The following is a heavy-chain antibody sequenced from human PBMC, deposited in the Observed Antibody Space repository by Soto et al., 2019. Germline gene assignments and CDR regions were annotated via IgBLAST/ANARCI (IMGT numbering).Heavy chain of an antibody. D-gene: IGHD7-27*01. Sequence: QVQLVQSGAEVRKPGSSVKVSCKAPGGTFSTYIISWVRQAPGQGLEWMGRIIPISDITNYAQKFQGRVTVTADRSTSTAYMELTSLKSDDTAVYYCARDRIPTLGDAFDLWGQGTMVTVSS. J-gene: IGHJ3*01. V-gene: IGHV1-69*08. CDR2: IIPISDIT. CDR3: ARDRIPTLGDAFDL. CDR1: GGTFSTYI.